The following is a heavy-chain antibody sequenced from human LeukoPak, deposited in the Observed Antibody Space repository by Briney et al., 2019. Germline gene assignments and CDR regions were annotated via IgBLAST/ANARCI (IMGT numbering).Heavy chain of an antibody. J-gene: IGHJ5*02. CDR3: AEMQDILTGYYT. V-gene: IGHV3-53*01. CDR1: GFTVGSNY. D-gene: IGHD3-9*01. CDR2: IYSGGST. Sequence: GGSLRLSCAASGFTVGSNYMSWVRQAPGKGLEWVSVIYSGGSTYYADSVKGRFTISRDNSKNTLYLLMNSLRAEDTAVYYCAEMQDILTGYYTWGQGTLVTVSS.